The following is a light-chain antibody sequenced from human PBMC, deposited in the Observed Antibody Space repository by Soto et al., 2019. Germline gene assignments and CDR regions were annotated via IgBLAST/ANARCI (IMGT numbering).Light chain of an antibody. J-gene: IGKJ1*01. CDR3: QQYNSYWT. V-gene: IGKV1-5*03. CDR1: QTISSW. CDR2: KAS. Sequence: DIQVTQYPSTLSGSVGDRVTITCRASQTISSWLAWYQQKPGKAPKLLIYKASTLKSGVPSRFSGSGSGTEFTLTISSMQPDDFATYYCQQYNSYWTFGQGTKVDIK.